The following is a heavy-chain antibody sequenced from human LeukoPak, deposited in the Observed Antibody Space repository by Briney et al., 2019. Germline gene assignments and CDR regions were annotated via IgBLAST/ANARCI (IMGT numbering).Heavy chain of an antibody. CDR1: GFTFSSYA. CDR3: ARVGVPFNY. V-gene: IGHV3-30-3*01. Sequence: GGSLRLSCAASGFTFSSYAMHWVRQAPGKGLEWVAVISYDGSNKYYADSVKGRFTISRDNSKNTLYLQMNSLRAEDTAVYYCARVGVPFNYWGQGTLVTVSS. J-gene: IGHJ4*02. D-gene: IGHD4/OR15-4a*01. CDR2: ISYDGSNK.